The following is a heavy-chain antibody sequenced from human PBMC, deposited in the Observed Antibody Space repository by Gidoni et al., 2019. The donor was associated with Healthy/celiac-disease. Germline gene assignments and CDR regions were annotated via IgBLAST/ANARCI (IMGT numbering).Heavy chain of an antibody. J-gene: IGHJ5*02. V-gene: IGHV3-23*01. CDR3: AKGLRFLSFGCWFDP. CDR2: ISGSGGST. D-gene: IGHD3-3*01. CDR1: GFTFSCYA. Sequence: EVQLLESGGGLVQPGGSLRLSCAASGFTFSCYAMSWVRQAPGKGLEWVTAISGSGGSTYYADTVKGRFTISRDNSKNTLYLQMNSLRAEDTAVYYCAKGLRFLSFGCWFDPWGQGTLVTVSS.